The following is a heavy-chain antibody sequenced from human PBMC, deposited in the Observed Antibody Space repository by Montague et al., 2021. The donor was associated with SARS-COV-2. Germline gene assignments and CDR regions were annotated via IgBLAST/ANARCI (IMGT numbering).Heavy chain of an antibody. Sequence: CAISGDSDGGVRRRRTEEHTSEPRHSEWPYAAYCWNKRYRDYALSVRSRLTVNPDTSENQFSLQLNSVTPDDTAVYYCARSGYGGGTTWFYFDSWGPGTLITVSS. V-gene: IGHV6-1*01. CDR2: AYCWNKRYR. CDR1: GDSDGGVRRR. CDR3: ARSGYGGGTTWFYFDS. J-gene: IGHJ4*02. D-gene: IGHD6-13*01.